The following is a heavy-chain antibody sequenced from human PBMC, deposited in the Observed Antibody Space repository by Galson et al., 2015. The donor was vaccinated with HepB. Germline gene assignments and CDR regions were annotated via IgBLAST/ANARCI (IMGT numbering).Heavy chain of an antibody. Sequence: SCKASGGTFSSYAISWVRQAPGQGLEWMGGIIPIFGIANYAQKFQGRVTITADESTSTAYMELSSLRSEDTAVYYCARGGYDSSGYYPSGCFDLWGRGTLVTVSS. D-gene: IGHD3-22*01. CDR3: ARGGYDSSGYYPSGCFDL. V-gene: IGHV1-69*01. J-gene: IGHJ2*01. CDR1: GGTFSSYA. CDR2: IIPIFGIA.